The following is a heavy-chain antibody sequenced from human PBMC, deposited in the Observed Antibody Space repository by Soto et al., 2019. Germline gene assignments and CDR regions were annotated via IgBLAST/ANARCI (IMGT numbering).Heavy chain of an antibody. D-gene: IGHD3-3*01. CDR2: ISGSGGST. Sequence: SLRLSCAASGFTFSSYAMSWVRQAPGKGLEWVSAISGSGGSTYYADSVKGRFTISRDNSKNTLYLQMNSLRAEDTAVYYCAKDGPGDDFWSGYYYYYYGMDVWGQGTTVTVSS. J-gene: IGHJ6*02. CDR3: AKDGPGDDFWSGYYYYYYGMDV. V-gene: IGHV3-23*01. CDR1: GFTFSSYA.